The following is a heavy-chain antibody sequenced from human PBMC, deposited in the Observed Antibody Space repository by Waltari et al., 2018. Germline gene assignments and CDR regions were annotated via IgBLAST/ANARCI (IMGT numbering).Heavy chain of an antibody. Sequence: EVHLVESGGGLVQPGRSLRLSWAASGFAYGGYEMNWVRQAPGKGLEWIAYISQTGTTIQYADSVRGRFTISRDNVKDSLYLQMSSLRAEDTAVYYCARDHSGWSLLWGQGTLVTVSS. V-gene: IGHV3-48*03. CDR3: ARDHSGWSLL. J-gene: IGHJ4*02. CDR2: ISQTGTTI. D-gene: IGHD6-19*01. CDR1: GFAYGGYE.